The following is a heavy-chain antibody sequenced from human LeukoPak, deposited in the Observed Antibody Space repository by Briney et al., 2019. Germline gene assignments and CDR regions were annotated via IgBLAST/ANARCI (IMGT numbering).Heavy chain of an antibody. V-gene: IGHV3-33*06. CDR2: IWYDGSNK. CDR1: GFTFSSYG. Sequence: GGSLRLSCAASGFTFSSYGMHWVRQAPGKGPEWVAVIWYDGSNKYYADSVKGRFTISRDNSKNTLYLQMNSLRAEDTAVYYCAKDRGPAAIGAFDIWGQGTMVTVSS. D-gene: IGHD2-2*02. J-gene: IGHJ3*02. CDR3: AKDRGPAAIGAFDI.